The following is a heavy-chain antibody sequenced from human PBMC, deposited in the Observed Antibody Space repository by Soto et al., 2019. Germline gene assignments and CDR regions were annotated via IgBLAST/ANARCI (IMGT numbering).Heavy chain of an antibody. CDR1: GGSISSGGYY. CDR3: SREGGGSFDY. Sequence: QVQLQESGPGLVKPSQTLSLTCTVSGGSISSGGYYWSWIRQHPGKGLEWIGYIYYSGSTYYNPSLXXRVTISVDTSTNQFSLKLSSVTAADTDVYYCSREGGGSFDYWGQGTLVTXSS. J-gene: IGHJ4*02. D-gene: IGHD2-15*01. CDR2: IYYSGST. V-gene: IGHV4-31*03.